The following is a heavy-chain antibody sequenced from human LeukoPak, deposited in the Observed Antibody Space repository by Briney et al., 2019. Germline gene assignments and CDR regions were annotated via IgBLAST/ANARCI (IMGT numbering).Heavy chain of an antibody. Sequence: PGGSLRLSCAASGFTFSSYAMTWVRQAPGRGLEWVSAISGSGGSTYYADSVKGRFTISRDNSKNTLYLQMNSLRAEDTAIYYCAKASSSDWYRPLDYWGQGTLVTVSS. CDR2: ISGSGGST. CDR3: AKASSSDWYRPLDY. CDR1: GFTFSSYA. V-gene: IGHV3-23*01. D-gene: IGHD6-19*01. J-gene: IGHJ4*02.